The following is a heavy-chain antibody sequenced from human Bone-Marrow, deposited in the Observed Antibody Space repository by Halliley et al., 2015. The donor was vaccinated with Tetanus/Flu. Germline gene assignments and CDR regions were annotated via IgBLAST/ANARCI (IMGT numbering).Heavy chain of an antibody. V-gene: IGHV4-31*03. CDR3: ARVACSGNYCYGGYFYGMGV. J-gene: IGHJ6*02. D-gene: IGHD3-22*01. Sequence: TLSLTCTVSGDSINTGNYYWTWIRQRPEKGLEWIGYIYYNGITYYSPSLRGRIAISVDTSKNQFSLRLSSVTAADTGTYYCARVACSGNYCYGGYFYGMGVWGPGATVTVSS. CDR2: IYYNGIT. CDR1: GDSINTGNYY.